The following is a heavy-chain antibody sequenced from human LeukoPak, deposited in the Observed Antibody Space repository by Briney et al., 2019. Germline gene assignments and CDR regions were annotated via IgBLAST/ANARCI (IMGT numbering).Heavy chain of an antibody. CDR1: GYTFTSYY. D-gene: IGHD2-2*01. V-gene: IGHV1-2*02. J-gene: IGHJ5*02. Sequence: ASVKVSCKASGYTFTSYYMHWVRQAPGQGLEWIGWINPNSGGTNYAQKFQGRVTMTRDTSISTAYMELSRLRSDDTAVYYCATRYCSSTSCRPAWGQGTLVTVSS. CDR3: ATRYCSSTSCRPA. CDR2: INPNSGGT.